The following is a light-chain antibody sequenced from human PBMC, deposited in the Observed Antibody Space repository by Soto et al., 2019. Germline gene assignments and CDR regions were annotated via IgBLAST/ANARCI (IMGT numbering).Light chain of an antibody. Sequence: QSVLTQPRSVSGSPGQSVTISCTGTSGDVGAYNYISWYQQHPGKAPQLMIYEVTNRPSGVSNRFSGSRSGNTASLTISGLQAEDEADYYCSTSSSTSTTWVFGGGTKLTVL. CDR3: STSSSTSTTWV. CDR2: EVT. CDR1: SGDVGAYNY. J-gene: IGLJ3*02. V-gene: IGLV2-11*01.